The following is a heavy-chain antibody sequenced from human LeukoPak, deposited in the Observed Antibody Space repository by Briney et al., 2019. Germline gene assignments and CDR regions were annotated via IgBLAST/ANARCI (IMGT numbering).Heavy chain of an antibody. Sequence: SETLSLTCTVSGGSISSSRYYWGWIRQPPGKGLEWIGSIHYSGSTYYNPSLKSRVTVSVDTSENQFSLKLSSVAAADTAVYYCARGFRWAAAGFDYWGQGTLVTVSS. CDR3: ARGFRWAAAGFDY. CDR2: IHYSGST. V-gene: IGHV4-39*07. J-gene: IGHJ4*02. CDR1: GGSISSSRYY. D-gene: IGHD6-13*01.